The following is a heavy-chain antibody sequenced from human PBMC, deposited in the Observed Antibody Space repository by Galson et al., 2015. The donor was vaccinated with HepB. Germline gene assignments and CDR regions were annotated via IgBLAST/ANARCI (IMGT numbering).Heavy chain of an antibody. J-gene: IGHJ6*03. Sequence: QSGAEVTKPGESLRISCKSSGYSFTSYWISWVRQMPGKGLEWMGRIDPSDSYTNYSPSFQGHVTISADKSISTAYLQWSSLKASDTAMYYCASGKQLGYYYYHMDVWGKGTTVTVSS. V-gene: IGHV5-10-1*01. CDR2: IDPSDSYT. CDR3: ASGKQLGYYYYHMDV. D-gene: IGHD6-13*01. CDR1: GYSFTSYW.